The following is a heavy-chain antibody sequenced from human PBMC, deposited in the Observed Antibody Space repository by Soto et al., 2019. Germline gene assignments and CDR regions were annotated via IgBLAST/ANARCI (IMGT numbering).Heavy chain of an antibody. CDR3: ARGSIITIFGVVSVWFDP. CDR2: INPNSGGT. CDR1: GYTFTGYY. D-gene: IGHD3-3*01. V-gene: IGHV1-2*02. Sequence: ASVKVSCKASGYTFTGYYMHWVRQAPGQGLEWMGWINPNSGGTNYAQKFQGRVTMTRDTSISTAYMELSSVTAADTAVYYCARGSIITIFGVVSVWFDPWGQGTLVTVS. J-gene: IGHJ5*02.